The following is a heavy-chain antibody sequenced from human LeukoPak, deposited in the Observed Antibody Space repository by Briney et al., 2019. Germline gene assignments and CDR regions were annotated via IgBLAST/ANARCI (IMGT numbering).Heavy chain of an antibody. D-gene: IGHD4-17*01. V-gene: IGHV3-30*02. CDR1: GFTFSSHG. CDR2: IRYDGTNK. J-gene: IGHJ4*02. Sequence: PGGSLRLSCAASGFTFSSHGMHWLRQAPGKGLEGVAFIRYDGTNKYYADSMKGRFTTSRDNSKNTLYLQMNSLRAEDTAVYYCAKDNYYGDYEVTSIFGVDWGQGTLVTVSS. CDR3: AKDNYYGDYEVTSIFGVD.